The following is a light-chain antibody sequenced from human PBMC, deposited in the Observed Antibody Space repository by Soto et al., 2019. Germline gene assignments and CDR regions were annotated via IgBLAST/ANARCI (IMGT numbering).Light chain of an antibody. Sequence: QSVLTQPPSASGTPGQRVTISCSGGSSNIGSNYVYWYQQLTGTAPKLLIDGSNQRPSGVPDRFSGSRSGTSASLAISGLRSDDEADYFCAAWDGSLSAGMFGGGTKLTVL. CDR2: GSN. J-gene: IGLJ3*02. CDR1: SSNIGSNY. V-gene: IGLV1-47*02. CDR3: AAWDGSLSAGM.